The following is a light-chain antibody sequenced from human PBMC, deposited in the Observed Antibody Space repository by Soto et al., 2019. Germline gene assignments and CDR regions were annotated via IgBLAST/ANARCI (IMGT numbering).Light chain of an antibody. J-gene: IGKJ3*01. Sequence: ELVLTQSPGTLSFSPGERATLSCRASQSVSSSYLAWYQQKPDQDPRLLIYGPSSRATGIPDRFSGSGSGTDFALTISRREPEDFAVYYCQQYASSLFTFGPGTKVHIK. CDR3: QQYASSLFT. CDR2: GPS. CDR1: QSVSSSY. V-gene: IGKV3-20*01.